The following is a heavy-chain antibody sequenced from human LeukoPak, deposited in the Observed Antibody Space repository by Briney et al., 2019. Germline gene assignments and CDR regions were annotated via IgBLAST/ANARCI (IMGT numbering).Heavy chain of an antibody. J-gene: IGHJ4*02. V-gene: IGHV1-69*04. CDR3: ARASIAAAGTLFDY. CDR2: IIPILGIA. D-gene: IGHD6-13*01. Sequence: SVKVSCKASGGTFSSYAISWVRQAPGQGLEWMGKIIPILGIANYAQKFQGRVTITADKSTSTAYMELSSLRSEDTAVYYCARASIAAAGTLFDYWGQGTLVTVSS. CDR1: GGTFSSYA.